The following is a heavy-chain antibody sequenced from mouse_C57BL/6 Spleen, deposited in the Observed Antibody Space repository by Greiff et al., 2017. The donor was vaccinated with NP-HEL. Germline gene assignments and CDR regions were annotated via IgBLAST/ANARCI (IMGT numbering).Heavy chain of an antibody. CDR1: GYTFTSYW. Sequence: QVQLQQPGAELVMPGASVKLSCKASGYTFTSYWMHWVKQRPGQGLEWIGEIDPSDSYTNYNQKFKGKSTLTVDKSSSTAYMQLSSLTSEDSAVYYCARSHYGKGGFACWGQGTLVTGSA. V-gene: IGHV1-69*01. J-gene: IGHJ3*01. CDR3: ARSHYGKGGFAC. CDR2: IDPSDSYT. D-gene: IGHD1-1*02.